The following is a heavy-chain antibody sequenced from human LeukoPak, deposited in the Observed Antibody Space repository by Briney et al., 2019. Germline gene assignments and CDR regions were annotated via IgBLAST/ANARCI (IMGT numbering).Heavy chain of an antibody. D-gene: IGHD3-10*01. V-gene: IGHV1-24*01. Sequence: ASVTVSCTVSGYTLTELSMHWVRQAPGKGLEWMGGFDPEDGETIYAQKFQGRVTMTEDISTDTAYMELSSLRSEDTAVYCCATDEKSRGYYYGMDVWGQGTTVTVSS. J-gene: IGHJ6*02. CDR1: GYTLTELS. CDR2: FDPEDGET. CDR3: ATDEKSRGYYYGMDV.